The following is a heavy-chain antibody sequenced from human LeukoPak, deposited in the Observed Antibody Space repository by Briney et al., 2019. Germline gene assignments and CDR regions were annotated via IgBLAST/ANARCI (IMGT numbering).Heavy chain of an antibody. Sequence: ASVKLSCKSSGYTFTVYHMHWVRHAPGQGLEWMGIINPSDGSTTYGQKFQGRVSITRDMSTSTIYMELSSLRSDDTAVYYCARSVTIFGVATLGYWGQGTPVTVSS. CDR3: ARSVTIFGVATLGY. V-gene: IGHV1-46*01. CDR1: GYTFTVYH. CDR2: INPSDGST. D-gene: IGHD3-3*01. J-gene: IGHJ4*02.